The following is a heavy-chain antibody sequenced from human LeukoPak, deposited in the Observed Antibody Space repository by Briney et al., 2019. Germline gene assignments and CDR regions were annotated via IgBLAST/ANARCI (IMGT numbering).Heavy chain of an antibody. CDR2: IRYSGST. V-gene: IGHV4-39*01. J-gene: IGHJ5*02. CDR1: GGSISSNTYF. Sequence: WETLSLTCNVSGGSISSNTYFWGWIRRPPGKGLEWIGSIRYSGSTYYNPSLKSRVTISVDTSKNQFSLNLSSLTAADTAVYYCATSDTVSTYDWFDPWGQGTLVTVS. CDR3: ATSDTVSTYDWFDP. D-gene: IGHD5/OR15-5a*01.